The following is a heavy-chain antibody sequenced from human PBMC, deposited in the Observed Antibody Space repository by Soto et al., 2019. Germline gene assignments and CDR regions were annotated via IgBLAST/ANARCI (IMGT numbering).Heavy chain of an antibody. J-gene: IGHJ4*02. CDR3: TPSIDNWNFGDYFDY. CDR1: GLTFSCAW. D-gene: IGHD1-7*01. V-gene: IGHV3-15*01. Sequence: PGGSLRLSCAASGLTFSCAWMSWVRPAPGKGLEWVGRIKSKTDGGTTDYAAPVKGRFTISRDDSKNTLCLQMNSLKTEDTAVYYCTPSIDNWNFGDYFDYWGQGALVTVSS. CDR2: IKSKTDGGTT.